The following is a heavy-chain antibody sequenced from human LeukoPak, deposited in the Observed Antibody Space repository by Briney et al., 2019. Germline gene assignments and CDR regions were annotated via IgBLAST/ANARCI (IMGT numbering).Heavy chain of an antibody. CDR1: GFTFSSYA. V-gene: IGHV3-23*01. Sequence: PGGSLRLSCAASGFTFSSYAMSWVRQAPGKGLEWVSAISGSGGSTYYADSVKGRFTISRDNSKNTLYLQMNSLRAEDTAVYYCAKDDGDYHYYYYYGMDVWGQGTTVTVSS. CDR2: ISGSGGST. J-gene: IGHJ6*02. D-gene: IGHD4-17*01. CDR3: AKDDGDYHYYYYYGMDV.